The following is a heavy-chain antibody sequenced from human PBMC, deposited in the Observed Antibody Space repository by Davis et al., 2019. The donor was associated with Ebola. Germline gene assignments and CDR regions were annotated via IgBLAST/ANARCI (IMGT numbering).Heavy chain of an antibody. V-gene: IGHV3-15*01. J-gene: IGHJ2*01. CDR1: GFTLENAW. Sequence: GGSLRLSCVAPGFTLENAWMSWVRQAPGKGLEWVGRIKSKTDGGTTDYAAPVKGRFAMSRDDSKNTLYLQMNSLKIDDTAVYYCTTLSTVTTMYFDLWGRGTLVTVSS. D-gene: IGHD4-17*01. CDR2: IKSKTDGGTT. CDR3: TTLSTVTTMYFDL.